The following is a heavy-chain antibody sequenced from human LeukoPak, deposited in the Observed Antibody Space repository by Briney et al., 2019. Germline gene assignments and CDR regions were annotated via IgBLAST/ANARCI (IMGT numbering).Heavy chain of an antibody. Sequence: RGSLRLSCAASGFTFSSYAMHWVRQAPGKGLEWVALISYDGSHEYYPASVKGRFTISRDNSKNTLSLQMDSLRPEDTAVYYCAKSQLIGSYHPPGYWGQGTLVTVSS. D-gene: IGHD3-10*01. CDR2: ISYDGSHE. J-gene: IGHJ4*02. CDR3: AKSQLIGSYHPPGY. CDR1: GFTFSSYA. V-gene: IGHV3-30*18.